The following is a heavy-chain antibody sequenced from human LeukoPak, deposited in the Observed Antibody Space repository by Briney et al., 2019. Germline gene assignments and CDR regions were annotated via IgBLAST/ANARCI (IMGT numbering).Heavy chain of an antibody. CDR2: ISWNSGSI. CDR3: AKDAYDSGSYFDY. Sequence: GGSLRLSCAASGFTFSNYAMSWVRQAPGKGLEWVSGISWNSGSIGYADSVKGRFTISRDNAKNSLYLQMNSLRAEDTALYYCAKDAYDSGSYFDYWGQGTLVTVSS. V-gene: IGHV3-9*01. J-gene: IGHJ4*02. CDR1: GFTFSNYA. D-gene: IGHD1-26*01.